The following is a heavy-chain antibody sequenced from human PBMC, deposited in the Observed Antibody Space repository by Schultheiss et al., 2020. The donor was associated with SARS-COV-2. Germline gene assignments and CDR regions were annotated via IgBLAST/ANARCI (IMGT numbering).Heavy chain of an antibody. Sequence: SQTLSLTCTVSGDSISSSDYYWGWIRQPPGKGLEWIGSVYYTGITYYNPSLKIRVTISVDTSKNQFSLKLTSATAADTAVYYCARFGYYYSDSSGFDYWGQGTLVTVSS. V-gene: IGHV4-39*01. J-gene: IGHJ4*02. CDR3: ARFGYYYSDSSGFDY. D-gene: IGHD3-22*01. CDR2: VYYTGIT. CDR1: GDSISSSDYY.